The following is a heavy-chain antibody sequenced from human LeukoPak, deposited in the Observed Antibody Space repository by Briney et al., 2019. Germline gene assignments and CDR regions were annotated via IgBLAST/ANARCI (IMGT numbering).Heavy chain of an antibody. D-gene: IGHD1-1*01. V-gene: IGHV4-59*08. J-gene: IGHJ4*02. CDR3: ASNWSDFDY. CDR2: IYYTGGT. CDR1: GGSISSYY. Sequence: SETLSLTCTVSGGSISSYYWAWIRQPPGKGLEWIGNIYYTGGTKYNPSLKSRVTISVDTSKNQFSLKLSSVTAADTAVYYCASNWSDFDYWGPGILVTVSS.